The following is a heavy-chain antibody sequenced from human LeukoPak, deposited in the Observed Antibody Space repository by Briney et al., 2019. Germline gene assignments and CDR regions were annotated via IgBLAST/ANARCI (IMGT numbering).Heavy chain of an antibody. V-gene: IGHV4-39*01. CDR2: IYYSGTT. CDR1: GGSISNSNYY. Sequence: SETLSLTCTVSGGSISNSNYYWGWIRQPPGKGLEWIGSIYYSGTTSYNPSLKSRVTISVDTSKNQFSLMLTSVTASDTAVYFCGGAATGTVGWFDPWGQGTLVTVSS. D-gene: IGHD6-13*01. CDR3: GGAATGTVGWFDP. J-gene: IGHJ5*02.